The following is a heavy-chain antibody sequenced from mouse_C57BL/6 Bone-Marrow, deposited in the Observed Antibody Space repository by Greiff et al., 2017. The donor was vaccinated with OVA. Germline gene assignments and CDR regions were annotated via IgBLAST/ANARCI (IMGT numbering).Heavy chain of an antibody. CDR3: ARWDYGPWFAY. J-gene: IGHJ3*01. Sequence: VQLQQPGAELVMPGASVKLSCKASGYTFTSYWMHWVKQRPGQGLEWIGEIDPSDSYTNYNQKFKGKSTLTVDKSSSTAYMQLSSLTSEDSAVYYCARWDYGPWFAYWGQGTLVTVSA. D-gene: IGHD1-1*02. CDR2: IDPSDSYT. V-gene: IGHV1-69*01. CDR1: GYTFTSYW.